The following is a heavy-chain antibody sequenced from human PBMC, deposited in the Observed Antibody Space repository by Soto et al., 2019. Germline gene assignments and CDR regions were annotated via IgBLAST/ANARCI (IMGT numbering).Heavy chain of an antibody. J-gene: IGHJ5*02. Sequence: GASVKVSCKASGYTFTSYGIHWVRQAPGQRVEWMGWINAANGDTKYSPKFQGRVTSTSDTSASTAYMELSSLRSEDTAVYYCARAGERYDETNWFDPWGQGTLVTVSS. CDR3: ARAGERYDETNWFDP. V-gene: IGHV1-3*01. CDR1: GYTFTSYG. CDR2: INAANGDT. D-gene: IGHD3-10*01.